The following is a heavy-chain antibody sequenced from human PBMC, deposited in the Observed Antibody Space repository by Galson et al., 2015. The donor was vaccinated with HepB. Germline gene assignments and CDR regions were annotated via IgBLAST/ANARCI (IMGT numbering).Heavy chain of an antibody. CDR3: AKEGHLAY. V-gene: IGHV3-43*01. CDR1: GFTFDDYT. Sequence: SLRLSCAASGFTFDDYTMHWVRQTPGKGLEWVSVINWDGGSTYYADSVKGRFTISRDNSKNSLYLQMNSLRTEDTAVYYCAKEGHLAYWGQGTLVTVSS. J-gene: IGHJ4*02. CDR2: INWDGGST.